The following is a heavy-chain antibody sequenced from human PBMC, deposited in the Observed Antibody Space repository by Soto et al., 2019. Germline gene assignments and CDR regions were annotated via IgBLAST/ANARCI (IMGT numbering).Heavy chain of an antibody. CDR1: GYTFNGYY. V-gene: IGHV1-2*02. Sequence: KVSCKASGYTFNGYYMHWVRQAPGQGLEWMGWINPKSGDTNYAQKFQGRVTMTRDTSISTAYMELSRLTSDDTAVYYCARPYCTSSGCHAWFDPWGQGTLVTVSS. CDR3: ARPYCTSSGCHAWFDP. CDR2: INPKSGDT. J-gene: IGHJ5*02. D-gene: IGHD2-2*01.